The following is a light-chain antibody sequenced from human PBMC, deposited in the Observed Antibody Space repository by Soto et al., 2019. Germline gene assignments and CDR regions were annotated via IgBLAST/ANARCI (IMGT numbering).Light chain of an antibody. J-gene: IGKJ1*01. CDR2: AAS. V-gene: IGKV1-39*01. CDR1: RTIAGY. Sequence: DIQMTQSPSSLSASVGDRVTITCRASRTIAGYVNWYQQRPGEAPNLLIYAASSLQSGVPSRFRGSGSGTDFTLTISSLQPEDFATYYCQQYNSYPWTFGQGTKVDIK. CDR3: QQYNSYPWT.